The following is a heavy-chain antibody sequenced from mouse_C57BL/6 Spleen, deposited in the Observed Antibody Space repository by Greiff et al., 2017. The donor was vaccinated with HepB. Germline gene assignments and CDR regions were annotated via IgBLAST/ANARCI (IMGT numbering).Heavy chain of an antibody. V-gene: IGHV1-64*01. CDR1: GYTFTSYW. J-gene: IGHJ2*01. CDR2: IHPNSGST. CDR3: ARGGAYYSNEYYFDY. Sequence: VQLQQSGAELVKPGASVKLSCKASGYTFTSYWMHWVKQRPGQGLEWIGMIHPNSGSTNYNEKFKSKATLTVDKSSSTAYMQLSSLTSEDSAVYYCARGGAYYSNEYYFDYWGQGTTLTVSS. D-gene: IGHD2-5*01.